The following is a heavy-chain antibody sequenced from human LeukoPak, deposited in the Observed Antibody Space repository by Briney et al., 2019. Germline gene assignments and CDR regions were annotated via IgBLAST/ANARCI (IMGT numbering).Heavy chain of an antibody. D-gene: IGHD6-6*01. V-gene: IGHV4-59*01. Sequence: PSETLSLTCTGSGGSISSYYWSWIRQPPGKGLEWIGYIYYSGSTNYNPSLKSRVTISVDTSKNQFSLKLSSVTAADTAVYYCAGTQYSSSAGYYYYMDVWGKGTTVTVSS. J-gene: IGHJ6*03. CDR1: GGSISSYY. CDR2: IYYSGST. CDR3: AGTQYSSSAGYYYYMDV.